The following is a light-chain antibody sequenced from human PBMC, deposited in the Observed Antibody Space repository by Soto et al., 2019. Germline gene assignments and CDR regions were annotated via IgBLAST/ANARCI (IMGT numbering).Light chain of an antibody. V-gene: IGKV3-15*01. CDR3: QHYNNCPHT. CDR1: QSIGSD. J-gene: IGKJ2*01. Sequence: EIVMTRSPATLSVSPGERVTLSCRASQSIGSDLAWYLQKPGQAPSLLVYGASTRATGMAARFSGSGSGTEFTLTISSLQSEDFAVYYCQHYNNCPHTFGQGTKLEIK. CDR2: GAS.